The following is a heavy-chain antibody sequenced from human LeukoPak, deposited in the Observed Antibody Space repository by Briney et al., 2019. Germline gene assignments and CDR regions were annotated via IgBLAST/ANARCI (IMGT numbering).Heavy chain of an antibody. D-gene: IGHD6-19*01. V-gene: IGHV3-23*01. J-gene: IGHJ5*02. CDR2: ISGSGGST. Sequence: GGPLRLSCAASGFTFSSYAMSWVRQAPGEGLEWVSAISGSGGSTYYADSVKGRFTISRDNSKNTLYLQMNSLRAEDTAVYYCAKDLRQWLVVENWFDPWGQGTLVTVSS. CDR3: AKDLRQWLVVENWFDP. CDR1: GFTFSSYA.